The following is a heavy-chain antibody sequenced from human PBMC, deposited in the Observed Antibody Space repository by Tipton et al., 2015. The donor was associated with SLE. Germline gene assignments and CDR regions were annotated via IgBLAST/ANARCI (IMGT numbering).Heavy chain of an antibody. V-gene: IGHV3-21*03. CDR1: GFTFSSYS. J-gene: IGHJ3*02. D-gene: IGHD4-23*01. CDR3: ARASMTMVVTGLDAFDI. CDR2: ISSSSSYI. Sequence: SLRLSCAASGFTFSSYSMNWVRQAPGKGLEWFSSISSSSSYIYYADSVKGRFTISRDNAKNSLYLQMNSLRAEDTAVYYCARASMTMVVTGLDAFDIWGQGTMVKVSS.